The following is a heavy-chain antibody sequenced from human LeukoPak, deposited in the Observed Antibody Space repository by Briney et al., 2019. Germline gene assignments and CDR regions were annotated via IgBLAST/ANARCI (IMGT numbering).Heavy chain of an antibody. J-gene: IGHJ4*02. V-gene: IGHV4-4*02. CDR1: GGSISSSSW. D-gene: IGHD3-10*01. CDR3: ARLGGGSGSYYNFPAEYYFDY. CDR2: IYHSGST. Sequence: PSGTLSLTCAVSGGSISSSSWWSWIRQPPGKGLEWIGEIYHSGSTNYNPSLKSRVTISVDKSKNQFSLKLSSVTAADTAVYYCARLGGGSGSYYNFPAEYYFDYWGQGTLVTVSS.